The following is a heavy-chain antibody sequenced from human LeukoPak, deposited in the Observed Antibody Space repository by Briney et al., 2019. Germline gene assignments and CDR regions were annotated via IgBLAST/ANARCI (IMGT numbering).Heavy chain of an antibody. D-gene: IGHD5-24*01. CDR3: ARPPGRDGYNRFDH. CDR1: GYTFTGCY. J-gene: IGHJ4*02. CDR2: IDPNSGNT. V-gene: IGHV1-2*02. Sequence: GASVKVSCKASGYTFTGCYMHWVRQAPGQGLEWMGWIDPNSGNTNYAQKFQGRVTMTRDTSISVTYMELSRLRSDDTAVYYCARPPGRDGYNRFDHWGQGTLLTVSS.